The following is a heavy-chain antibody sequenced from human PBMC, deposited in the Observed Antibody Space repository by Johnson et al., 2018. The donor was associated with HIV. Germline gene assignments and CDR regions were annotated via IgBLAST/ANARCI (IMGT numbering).Heavy chain of an antibody. D-gene: IGHD2-21*01. J-gene: IGHJ3*02. CDR2: INWNGGRT. V-gene: IGHV3-20*04. CDR3: AKGLHIVVEGDAFDI. CDR1: GFTFDDYD. Sequence: VLLVESGGGVVRPGESLRLSCAASGFTFDDYDMKWVRQAPGKGLEWVSGINWNGGRTDYADSVKGRFTISRDNAKNSLYLQMNSLRAEDTAVYYCAKGLHIVVEGDAFDIWGQGTMVTVSS.